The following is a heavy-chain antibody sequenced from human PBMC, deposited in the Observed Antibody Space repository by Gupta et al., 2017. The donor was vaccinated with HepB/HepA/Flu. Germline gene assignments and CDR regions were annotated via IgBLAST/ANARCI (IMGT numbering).Heavy chain of an antibody. D-gene: IGHD2-2*02. CDR1: GGSISSYY. CDR3: ARDRYCSSTSCYTRFDP. Sequence: VQLQESGPGLVKPSETLSLTCIVSGGSISSYYWSWIRQPAGKGLEWIGRIYSSGGTNYNPSLKSRVTMSVDTSKNQFSLKLSSVTAADTAVYYCARDRYCSSTSCYTRFDPWGQGTLVTVSS. CDR2: IYSSGGT. V-gene: IGHV4-4*07. J-gene: IGHJ5*02.